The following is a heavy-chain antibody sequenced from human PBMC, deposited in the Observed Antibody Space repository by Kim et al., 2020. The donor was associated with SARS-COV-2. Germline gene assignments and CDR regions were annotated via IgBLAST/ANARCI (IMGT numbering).Heavy chain of an antibody. Sequence: ASVKVSCKASGYTFTSYGISWVRQAPGQGLEWMGWISAYNGNTNYAQKLQGRVTMTTDTSTSTAYMELRSLRSDDTAVYYCARDGPGLAAAGLRNYYSYGMDVWGQGTTVTVSS. V-gene: IGHV1-18*01. D-gene: IGHD6-13*01. CDR2: ISAYNGNT. J-gene: IGHJ6*02. CDR3: ARDGPGLAAAGLRNYYSYGMDV. CDR1: GYTFTSYG.